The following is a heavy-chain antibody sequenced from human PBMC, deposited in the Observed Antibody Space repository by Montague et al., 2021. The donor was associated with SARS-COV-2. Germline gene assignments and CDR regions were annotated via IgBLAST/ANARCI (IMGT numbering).Heavy chain of an antibody. D-gene: IGHD3-3*01. CDR3: AREPRETGSDWYYDFRSGYSLPRGYYYYGMDV. V-gene: IGHV3-48*03. CDR1: GFTFSSYE. Sequence: SLRLSCAASGFTFSSYEMNWVRQAPGKGLEWVSYISSSGSTIYYADSVKGRFTISRDNAKNSLYLQMNSLRAEDTAVYYCAREPRETGSDWYYDFRSGYSLPRGYYYYGMDVWGQGTTGTVSS. J-gene: IGHJ6*02. CDR2: ISSSGSTI.